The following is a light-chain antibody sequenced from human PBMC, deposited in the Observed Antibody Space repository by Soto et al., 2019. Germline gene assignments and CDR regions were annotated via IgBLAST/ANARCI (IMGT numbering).Light chain of an antibody. CDR1: QDISNH. J-gene: IGKJ5*01. CDR2: DAS. V-gene: IGKV1-33*01. Sequence: DIQMTQSPSSLSASVGDRVTITCQASQDISNHLNWYQQKPGKDPELLMFDASNLEPGVPSRFSGSGSGTDFTLTISSLQPEDVATYFCQQYDNFPPITFGQGTRLEIK. CDR3: QQYDNFPPIT.